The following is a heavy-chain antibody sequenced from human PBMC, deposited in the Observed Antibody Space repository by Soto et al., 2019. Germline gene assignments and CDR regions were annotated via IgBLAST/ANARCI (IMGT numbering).Heavy chain of an antibody. CDR1: GGSFSGYY. CDR2: INHSGST. V-gene: IGHV4-34*01. J-gene: IGHJ4*02. Sequence: QVQLQQWGAGLLKPSETLSLTCAVYGGSFSGYYWTWIRQPPGTGLEWIGEINHSGSTNYNPSLKSRVTISVDTSKNQFSLKLTSVTAADTAVYYCARDKITGLLDYWGQGTLVTVPS. CDR3: ARDKITGLLDY. D-gene: IGHD2-8*02.